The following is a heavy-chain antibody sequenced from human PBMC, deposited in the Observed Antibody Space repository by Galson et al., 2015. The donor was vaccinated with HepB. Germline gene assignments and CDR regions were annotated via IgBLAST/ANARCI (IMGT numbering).Heavy chain of an antibody. Sequence: PALVKPTQTLTLTCTFSGFSLTTGGVGVGWVRQPPGKALEWLALIYWDSDQRYRPFLNHRLTITKDTSKKQVVLKMSKMDPVDTATYFCAHVSIGQLVFDYWGLGTLVTVSS. CDR3: AHVSIGQLVFDY. V-gene: IGHV2-5*02. J-gene: IGHJ4*01. D-gene: IGHD6-13*01. CDR1: GFSLTTGGVG. CDR2: IYWDSDQ.